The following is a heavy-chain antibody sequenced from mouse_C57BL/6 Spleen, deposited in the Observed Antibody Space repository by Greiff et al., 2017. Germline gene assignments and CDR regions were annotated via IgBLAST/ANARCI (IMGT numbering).Heavy chain of an antibody. CDR2: IYPGSGNT. CDR1: GYTFTDYY. CDR3: ARSRSDSSGYGAMDY. J-gene: IGHJ4*01. Sequence: QVQLQQSGAELVRPGASVKLSCKASGYTFTDYYINWVKQRPGQGLEWIARIYPGSGNTYYNEKFKGKATLTAEKSSSTAYMQLSSLTSEDSAVYFCARSRSDSSGYGAMDYWGQGTSVTVSS. V-gene: IGHV1-76*01. D-gene: IGHD3-2*02.